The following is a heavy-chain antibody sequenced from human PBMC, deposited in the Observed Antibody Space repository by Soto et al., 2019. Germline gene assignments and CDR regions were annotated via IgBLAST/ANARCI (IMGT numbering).Heavy chain of an antibody. D-gene: IGHD2-21*01. CDR2: INPNSGGS. Sequence: ASVKVSCKTSGYMFTGFYIHWVRQAPGQGLEWMGWINPNSGGSNYSQNFQGRVTMTRDTSISTVYLELRRLRSDDTAVYYCARHRSLAYCGGGCYSLFDSWGQGALVTVSS. CDR1: GYMFTGFY. J-gene: IGHJ4*02. V-gene: IGHV1-2*02. CDR3: ARHRSLAYCGGGCYSLFDS.